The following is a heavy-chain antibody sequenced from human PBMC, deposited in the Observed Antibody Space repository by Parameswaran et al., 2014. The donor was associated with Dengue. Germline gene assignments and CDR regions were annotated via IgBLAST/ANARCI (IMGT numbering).Heavy chain of an antibody. CDR1: GGTFSSYA. CDR2: IIPIFGTA. D-gene: IGHD1-1*01. J-gene: IGHJ5*02. Sequence: SVKVSCKASGGTFSSYAISWVRQAPGQGLEWMGGIIPIFGTANYAQKFQGRVTITADESTSTAYMELSSLRSEDTAVYYCARDRGLKLERQGSWFDPWGQGTLVTVSS. V-gene: IGHV1-69*13. CDR3: ARDRGLKLERQGSWFDP.